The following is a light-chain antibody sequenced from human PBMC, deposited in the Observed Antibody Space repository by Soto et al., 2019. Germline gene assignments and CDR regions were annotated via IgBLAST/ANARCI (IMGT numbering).Light chain of an antibody. J-gene: IGKJ1*01. Sequence: EIVMTQSPVTLSVSPGERATLSCRSSQNISRSLAWYQQKPGQGTSLLIYGTSTRAGGVPARFSGGGSGTEFTLTIISLHSKEFAVDYCHQYNGWIRTCGYGPQVDIK. V-gene: IGKV3-15*01. CDR3: HQYNGWIRT. CDR1: QNISRS. CDR2: GTS.